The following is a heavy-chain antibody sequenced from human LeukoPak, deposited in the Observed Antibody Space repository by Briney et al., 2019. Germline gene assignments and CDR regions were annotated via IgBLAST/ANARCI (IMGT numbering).Heavy chain of an antibody. CDR2: VDPDDGQR. J-gene: IGHJ5*02. CDR1: GYTLDDIS. V-gene: IGHV1-24*01. Sequence: PGASVTVSCTISGYTLDDISMHWVRQPPGKGLEWMGGVDPDDGQRVYAQKFQGRVSMTEDSSTNTAYMELSRLRSEDTAVYYCASVSGHYTLLDAWGQGALVTVST. CDR3: ASVSGHYTLLDA. D-gene: IGHD1-26*01.